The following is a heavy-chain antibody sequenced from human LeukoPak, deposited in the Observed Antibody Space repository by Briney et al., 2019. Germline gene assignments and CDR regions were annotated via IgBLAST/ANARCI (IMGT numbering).Heavy chain of an antibody. CDR3: ASGRRDYYYYYMDV. CDR2: IYHSGST. D-gene: IGHD3/OR15-3a*01. V-gene: IGHV4-4*02. J-gene: IGHJ6*03. CDR1: GGSISSSNW. Sequence: SGTLSLTCAVSGGSISSSNWWSWVRQPPGKGLEWIGEIYHSGSTNYNPSLKSRVTISVDKSKNQFSLKLSSVTAADTAVYYCASGRRDYYYYYMDVWGKGTTVTVSS.